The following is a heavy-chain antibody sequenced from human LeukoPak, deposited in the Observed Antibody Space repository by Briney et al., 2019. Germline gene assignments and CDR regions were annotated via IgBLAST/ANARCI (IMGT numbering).Heavy chain of an antibody. J-gene: IGHJ5*01. CDR2: IYYNGIT. D-gene: IGHD4-17*01. V-gene: IGHV4-30-4*01. CDR3: ARGDGGSSTVPTYWFDS. CDR1: GGSISRSDHY. Sequence: SSETLSLTCSVSGGSISRSDHYWSWIRQPPGTGLEWIGNIYYNGITYYNPSLKSRVTMSADTSQNQFSLKMSSVTATDTAIYYCARGDGGSSTVPTYWFDSWGQGTLLTVSS.